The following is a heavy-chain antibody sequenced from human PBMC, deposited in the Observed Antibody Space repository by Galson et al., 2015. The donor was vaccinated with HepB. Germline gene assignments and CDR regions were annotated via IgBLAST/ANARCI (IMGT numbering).Heavy chain of an antibody. CDR2: INSDGSST. Sequence: SLRLSCAASGFTFSSYWMHWVRQAPGKGLVWVSRINSDGSSTSYADSVKGRFTISRDNAKNTLYLQMNSLRAEDTAVYYCASITMVRAATDYWGQGTLVTVSS. J-gene: IGHJ4*02. CDR3: ASITMVRAATDY. D-gene: IGHD3-10*01. V-gene: IGHV3-74*01. CDR1: GFTFSSYW.